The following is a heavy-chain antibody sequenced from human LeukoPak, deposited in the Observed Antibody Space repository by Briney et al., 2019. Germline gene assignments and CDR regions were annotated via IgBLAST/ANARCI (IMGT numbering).Heavy chain of an antibody. V-gene: IGHV3-30*02. Sequence: GGSLRLSCAASGFTFSSYGMHWVRQAPGKGLEWVAFIRYDGSNKYYADSVKGRFTISRDNSKNTLYLQMNSLRAEDTAVYYCAKDRTYCSGGSCYEGHWGQGTLVTVSS. J-gene: IGHJ4*02. CDR3: AKDRTYCSGGSCYEGH. CDR1: GFTFSSYG. D-gene: IGHD2-15*01. CDR2: IRYDGSNK.